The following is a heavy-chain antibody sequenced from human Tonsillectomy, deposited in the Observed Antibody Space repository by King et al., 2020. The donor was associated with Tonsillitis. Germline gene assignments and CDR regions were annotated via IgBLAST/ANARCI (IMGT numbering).Heavy chain of an antibody. Sequence: VQLVESGGGVVQPGRSLRLSCAASGFTFSISDMHWVRQAPGKGLEWVALILDDGSHKYYADSVKGRFTISRDNSKNTLYLQMNGLRAEDTAVYYCETTGLSGEIRVCWGQATLVTVSS. D-gene: IGHD1-14*01. J-gene: IGHJ4*02. CDR3: ETTGLSGEIRVC. CDR2: ILDDGSHK. CDR1: GFTFSISD. V-gene: IGHV3-30*03.